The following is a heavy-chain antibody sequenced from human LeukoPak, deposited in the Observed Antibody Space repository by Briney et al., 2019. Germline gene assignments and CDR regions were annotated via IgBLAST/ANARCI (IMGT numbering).Heavy chain of an antibody. J-gene: IGHJ5*02. D-gene: IGHD3-3*01. CDR1: GYTFTSYD. Sequence: ASVKVSCKASGYTFTSYDINWVRQATGQGLEWMGWMNPNSGNTGYAQKFQGRVTMTRNTSISTAYMELSSLRSEDTAVYYRARGLNYDFWSGYYRNWFDPWGQGTLVTVSS. V-gene: IGHV1-8*01. CDR2: MNPNSGNT. CDR3: ARGLNYDFWSGYYRNWFDP.